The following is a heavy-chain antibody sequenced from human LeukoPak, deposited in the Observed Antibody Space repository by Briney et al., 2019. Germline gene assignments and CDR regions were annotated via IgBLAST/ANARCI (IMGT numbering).Heavy chain of an antibody. CDR1: GYTFSTYT. CDR3: ARGNYDSSGYQTR. J-gene: IGHJ4*02. V-gene: IGHV7-4-1*02. D-gene: IGHD3-22*01. Sequence: ASVKVSCKASGYTFSTYTMHWVRQAPGQGLEWMGWINTNTGXPTXAQXFTGRFVFSLDTSVSTAYLQISSLKAEDTAVYYCARGNYDSSGYQTRWGQGTLVTVSS. CDR2: INTNTGXP.